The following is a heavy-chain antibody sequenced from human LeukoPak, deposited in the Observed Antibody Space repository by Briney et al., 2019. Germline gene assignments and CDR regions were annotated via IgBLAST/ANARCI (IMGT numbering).Heavy chain of an antibody. J-gene: IGHJ4*02. CDR1: GFTFDDYA. Sequence: GGSLRLSCAASGFTFDDYAMHWVRQATGKGLEWVSAIGTAGDTYYPGSVKGRFTISRENAKNSLYLQMNSLRAGDTAVYYCARDAGDLTYFDYWGQGTLVTVSS. D-gene: IGHD3-16*01. CDR2: IGTAGDT. CDR3: ARDAGDLTYFDY. V-gene: IGHV3-13*01.